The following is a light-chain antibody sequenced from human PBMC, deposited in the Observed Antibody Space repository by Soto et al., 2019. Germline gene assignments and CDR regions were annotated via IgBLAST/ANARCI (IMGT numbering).Light chain of an antibody. CDR1: QDIGNN. Sequence: AIRMTQSPSSLSASTRDRVTITCRASQDIGNNLVWYQQKPGKAPKVLIHAASTLQGGVSSRFSGSRSGTDFTPFIDNLQSEDFATYYCQHYYSYPWTFGQGTKV. V-gene: IGKV1-8*01. J-gene: IGKJ1*01. CDR3: QHYYSYPWT. CDR2: AAS.